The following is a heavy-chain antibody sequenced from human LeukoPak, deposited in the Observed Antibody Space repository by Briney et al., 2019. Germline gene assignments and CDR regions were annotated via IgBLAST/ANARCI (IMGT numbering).Heavy chain of an antibody. D-gene: IGHD6-6*01. CDR1: GGSISSSSHH. Sequence: ASETLSPTCTVSGGSISSSSHHWSWVRQPPGKGLEWIGSIYYSGNTYYNPSLKSRVTISVDTSKNQFSLKLTSVTAADTAVYYCTREYSSSSDYWGQGTLVTVSS. J-gene: IGHJ4*02. CDR2: IYYSGNT. V-gene: IGHV4-39*02. CDR3: TREYSSSSDY.